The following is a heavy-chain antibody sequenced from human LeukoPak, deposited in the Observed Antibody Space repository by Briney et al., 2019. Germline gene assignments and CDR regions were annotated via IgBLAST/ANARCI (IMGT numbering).Heavy chain of an antibody. CDR3: ARGGGVFDI. V-gene: IGHV1-2*02. J-gene: IGHJ3*02. D-gene: IGHD3-10*01. CDR2: INPNSGGT. CDR1: GYTFTGYY. Sequence: GASVKVSCKASGYTFTGYYMHWVRQAPGQGLEWMGWINPNSGGTNSAEKFQGRVTMTRDTSLSTAYMELSRLRFDDTAVYYCARGGGVFDIWGQGTMVTVSS.